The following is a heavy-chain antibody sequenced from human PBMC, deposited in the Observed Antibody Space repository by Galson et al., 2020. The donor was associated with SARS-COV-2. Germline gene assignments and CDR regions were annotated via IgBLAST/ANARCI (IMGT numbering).Heavy chain of an antibody. CDR3: ATGGDFDS. V-gene: IGHV3-23*01. J-gene: IGHJ4*02. Sequence: GGSLRLSCAASGFTFTKSAMAWIRQAPGKGLEWVSSIISSGDITFYADSVKGRFTVSRDNSKNTLFLQMHSLRTEDTAIYYCATGGDFDSWGQGTLITVSS. CDR1: GFTFTKSA. D-gene: IGHD3-10*01. CDR2: IISSGDIT.